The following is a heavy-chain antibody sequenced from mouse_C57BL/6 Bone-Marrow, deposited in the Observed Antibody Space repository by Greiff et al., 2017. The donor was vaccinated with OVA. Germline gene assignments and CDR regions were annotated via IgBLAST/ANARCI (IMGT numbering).Heavy chain of an antibody. CDR2: INPSSGYT. Sequence: QVQLQQSGAELARPGASVEMSCKASGYTFTSYTMHWVKQRPGQGLEWIGYINPSSGYTKYNQKFKDKATLTADKSSSTAYMQLSSLTSEDSAVYYCARCYYGSILYAMDYWGQGTSVTVSS. J-gene: IGHJ4*01. D-gene: IGHD1-1*01. V-gene: IGHV1-4*01. CDR1: GYTFTSYT. CDR3: ARCYYGSILYAMDY.